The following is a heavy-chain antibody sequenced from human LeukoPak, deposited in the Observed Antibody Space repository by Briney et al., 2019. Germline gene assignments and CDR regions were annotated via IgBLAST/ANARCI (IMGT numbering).Heavy chain of an antibody. V-gene: IGHV4-39*07. Sequence: PSETLSLTCTVSGGSISSSSYYWGWIRQPPGKGLEWLGSIYYSGSTYYNPSLKSRVTISVDTSKNQFSLKLSSVTAADTAVYYCARIDYGDYYYYYYYMDVWGKGTTVTVSS. CDR1: GGSISSSSYY. D-gene: IGHD4-17*01. CDR2: IYYSGST. CDR3: ARIDYGDYYYYYYYMDV. J-gene: IGHJ6*03.